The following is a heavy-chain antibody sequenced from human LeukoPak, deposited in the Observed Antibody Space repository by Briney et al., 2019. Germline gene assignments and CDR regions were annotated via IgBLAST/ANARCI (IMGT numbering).Heavy chain of an antibody. Sequence: ASVKVSCKASGYTFTGYYMHWVRQAPGQGLEWMGWINPSGGSTSYAQKFQGRVTMTRDTSTSTVYMELSSLRSEDTAVYYCARVANPPYSSSWYDYWGQGTLVTVSS. CDR3: ARVANPPYSSSWYDY. D-gene: IGHD6-13*01. CDR1: GYTFTGYY. J-gene: IGHJ4*02. V-gene: IGHV1-46*01. CDR2: INPSGGST.